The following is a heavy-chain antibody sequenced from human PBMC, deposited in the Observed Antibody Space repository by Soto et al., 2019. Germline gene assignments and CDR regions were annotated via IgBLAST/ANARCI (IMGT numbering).Heavy chain of an antibody. CDR2: ISWNSGSI. Sequence: EVQLVESGGGLVQPGRSLRLSCAASGFTFDDYAMHWVRQAPGKGLEWVSGISWNSGSIGYADSVKGRFTISRDNAKNCLYLQMNSLRAEDTALYYCAKANFGYYYYGMDVWGQGTTVTVSS. V-gene: IGHV3-9*01. CDR1: GFTFDDYA. D-gene: IGHD3-10*01. CDR3: AKANFGYYYYGMDV. J-gene: IGHJ6*02.